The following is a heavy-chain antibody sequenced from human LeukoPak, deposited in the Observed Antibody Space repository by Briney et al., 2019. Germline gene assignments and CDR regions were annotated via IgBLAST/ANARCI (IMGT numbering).Heavy chain of an antibody. CDR1: GGSISSSSYY. V-gene: IGHV4-39*01. J-gene: IGHJ4*02. CDR2: IYYSGST. D-gene: IGHD3-22*01. CDR3: ARRNYYDSSGYYRGFDY. Sequence: SETLSLTCTVSGGSISSSSYYWGWTRQPPGKGLEWIGSIYYSGSTYYNPSLKSRVTISVDTSKNQFSLKLSSVTAADTAVYYCARRNYYDSSGYYRGFDYWGQGTLVTVSS.